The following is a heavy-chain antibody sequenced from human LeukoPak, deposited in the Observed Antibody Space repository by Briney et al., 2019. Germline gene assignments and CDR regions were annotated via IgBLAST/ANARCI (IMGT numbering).Heavy chain of an antibody. CDR3: ARGGYYGSGNDFRFDP. V-gene: IGHV4-59*01. CDR1: GGSISRYY. J-gene: IGHJ5*02. CDR2: IYYSGST. D-gene: IGHD3-10*01. Sequence: SETLSLTCTVSGGSISRYYWSWIRQPPGKGLEWIGYIYYSGSTNYKPSLKSRVTISVDTSKNQFSLKLSSVTAADTAVYYCARGGYYGSGNDFRFDPWGQGTLVTVSS.